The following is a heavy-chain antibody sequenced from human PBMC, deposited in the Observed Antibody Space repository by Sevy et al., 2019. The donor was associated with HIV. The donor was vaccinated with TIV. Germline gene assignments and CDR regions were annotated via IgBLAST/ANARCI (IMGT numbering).Heavy chain of an antibody. CDR3: AKDQGITIFGVVISGDYYYGMDV. V-gene: IGHV3-30*18. J-gene: IGHJ6*02. CDR2: ISYDGSNK. Sequence: GGSLRLSCAASGFTFSSYGMHWVRQAPGKGLEWVAVISYDGSNKYYADSVKGRFTISRDNSKNTLYLQMNSLRAEDTAVYYCAKDQGITIFGVVISGDYYYGMDVWGQGTTVTVSS. D-gene: IGHD3-3*01. CDR1: GFTFSSYG.